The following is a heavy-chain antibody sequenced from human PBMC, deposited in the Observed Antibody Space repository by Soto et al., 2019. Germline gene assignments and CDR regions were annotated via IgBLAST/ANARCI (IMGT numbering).Heavy chain of an antibody. CDR2: IYSSGST. Sequence: QVQLQESGPGLVKPSETLSLTCTVSGGSISSYYWSWIRQPPGKGLEWIGYIYSSGSTNYNPSLKRRVTISVATSKNQFSLKLSSVTAADTAVYYCASDDILTGSQYWGQGTLVTVSS. V-gene: IGHV4-59*01. CDR3: ASDDILTGSQY. J-gene: IGHJ4*02. CDR1: GGSISSYY. D-gene: IGHD3-9*01.